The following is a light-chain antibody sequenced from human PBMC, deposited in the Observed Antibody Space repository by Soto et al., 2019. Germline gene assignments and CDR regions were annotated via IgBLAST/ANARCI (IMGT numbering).Light chain of an antibody. V-gene: IGLV1-40*01. Sequence: QLVLTQPPSVSGAPGQRVTISCTGSSSNIGAGYDVHWYQQLPGTAPKLLIYGNSNRPSGVPDRFSGSKSGTSASLAITVLQAEDEAGYYCQSYDSSLSCVVFGGGTKVTVL. CDR1: SSNIGAGYD. CDR2: GNS. J-gene: IGLJ2*01. CDR3: QSYDSSLSCVV.